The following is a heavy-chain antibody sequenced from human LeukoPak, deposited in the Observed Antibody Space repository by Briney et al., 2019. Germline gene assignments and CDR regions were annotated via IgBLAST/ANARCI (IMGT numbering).Heavy chain of an antibody. V-gene: IGHV3-15*01. D-gene: IGHD3-10*01. Sequence: GGSLRLSCAASGLTFSNAWMSWVRQAPGKGLEWVGRIKSKTDGGTTDYAAPVKGRFTISRDDPKNTLYLQMNSLKTEDTAMYYCTTDALAYGSSQNFWGQGILVTVSS. CDR2: IKSKTDGGTT. CDR1: GLTFSNAW. CDR3: TTDALAYGSSQNF. J-gene: IGHJ4*02.